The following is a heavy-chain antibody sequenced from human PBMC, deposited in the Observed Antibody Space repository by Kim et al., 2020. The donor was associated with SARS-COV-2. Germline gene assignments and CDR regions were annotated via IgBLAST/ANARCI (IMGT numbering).Heavy chain of an antibody. CDR1: GFTFSNYW. V-gene: IGHV3-74*01. CDR3: TIHAGNTAEVFDY. D-gene: IGHD2-2*02. J-gene: IGHJ4*02. CDR2: ISADGSTS. Sequence: GGSVRLSCAAAGFTFSNYWMHWVRQVPGKGLMYVSRISADGSTSNYADSVKGRFTISRDNARTTLYLQMDSLRVEDTAVYYCTIHAGNTAEVFDYWGQGSLVTVSS.